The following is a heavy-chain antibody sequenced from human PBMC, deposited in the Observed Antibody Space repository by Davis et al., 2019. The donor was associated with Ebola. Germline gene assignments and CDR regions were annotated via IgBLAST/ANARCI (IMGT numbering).Heavy chain of an antibody. J-gene: IGHJ6*02. V-gene: IGHV3-73*01. Sequence: GESLKISCAASGFTFSGSAMHWVRQASGKGLEWVGRIRSKANSYATAYAASVKGRFTISRDNAKNSLYLQMNSLRAEDTAVYYCARDPTVTPGYYGMDVWGQGTTVTVSS. CDR2: IRSKANSYAT. D-gene: IGHD4-17*01. CDR3: ARDPTVTPGYYGMDV. CDR1: GFTFSGSA.